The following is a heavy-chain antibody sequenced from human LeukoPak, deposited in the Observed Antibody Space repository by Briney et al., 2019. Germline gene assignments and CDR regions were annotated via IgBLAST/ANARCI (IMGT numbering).Heavy chain of an antibody. CDR1: GLIFSNAW. Sequence: PGGSLPVPCAASGLIFSNAWMSWVRQAPGKGLEWVSVIYSGGSTYYADSVTGRFTISRDNSRNTLYLQMNSLRAEDTAVYYCAGGLYYFDTNRYLFNWGQ. J-gene: IGHJ1*01. V-gene: IGHV3-53*01. D-gene: IGHD3-22*01. CDR2: IYSGGST. CDR3: AGGLYYFDTNRYLFN.